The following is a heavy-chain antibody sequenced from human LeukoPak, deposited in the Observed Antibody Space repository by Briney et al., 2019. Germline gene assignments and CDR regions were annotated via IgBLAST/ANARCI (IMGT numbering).Heavy chain of an antibody. CDR3: AKDITRFGELDYFDY. V-gene: IGHV3-9*01. D-gene: IGHD3-10*01. J-gene: IGHJ4*02. CDR2: ISWNSGGI. CDR1: GFTFDDYA. Sequence: GGSLRLSCAASGFTFDDYAMHWVRQAPGKGLEWVSGISWNSGGIGYADSVKGRFTISRDNAKNSLYLQMNSLRAEDTALYYCAKDITRFGELDYFDYWGQGTLVTVSS.